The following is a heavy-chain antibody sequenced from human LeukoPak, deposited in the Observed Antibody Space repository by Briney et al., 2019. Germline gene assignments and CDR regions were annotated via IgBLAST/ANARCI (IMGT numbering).Heavy chain of an antibody. CDR1: GYTFTGYY. CDR3: ARGSDSSSWYGWFDP. J-gene: IGHJ5*02. Sequence: GASVKVSCKASGYTFTGYYMHWVRQAPGQGLEWMGWINPNSGGTNYAQKFQGRVTMTRDTSISTAYMELSSLRSEDTAVYYCARGSDSSSWYGWFDPWGQGTLVTVSS. CDR2: INPNSGGT. V-gene: IGHV1-2*02. D-gene: IGHD6-13*01.